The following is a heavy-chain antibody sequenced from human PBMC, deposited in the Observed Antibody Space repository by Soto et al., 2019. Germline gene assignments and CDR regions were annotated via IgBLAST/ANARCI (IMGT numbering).Heavy chain of an antibody. D-gene: IGHD6-19*01. Sequence: EVHLVESGGGLIQPGESLRLSCAASGFTVSISYMSWVRQAPGKGLEWVSTIYRDGSTYYADSVEGRFTISRENSKNTLYLQRNSLRAEDSAPYYFASGKGIGWYASSAYWGQGTVVPVSS. V-gene: IGHV3-53*01. CDR3: ASGKGIGWYASSAY. CDR2: IYRDGST. J-gene: IGHJ4*02. CDR1: GFTVSISY.